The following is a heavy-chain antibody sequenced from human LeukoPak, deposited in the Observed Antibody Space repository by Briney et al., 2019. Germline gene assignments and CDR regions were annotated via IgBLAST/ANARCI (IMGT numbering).Heavy chain of an antibody. CDR3: ANLYGGNFDY. CDR1: GFTFSSYG. J-gene: IGHJ4*02. D-gene: IGHD4-23*01. CDR2: ISYDGSNK. V-gene: IGHV3-30*18. Sequence: PGRSLRLSCAASGFTFSSYGMHWVRQAPGKGLEWVAVISYDGSNKYYADSVKGRFTISRDNSKNTLYLQMNSLRAEDTAVYYCANLYGGNFDYWGQGTLVTVSS.